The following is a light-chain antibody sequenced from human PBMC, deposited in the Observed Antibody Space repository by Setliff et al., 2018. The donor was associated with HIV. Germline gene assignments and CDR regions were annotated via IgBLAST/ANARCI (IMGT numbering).Light chain of an antibody. CDR3: SSYTSSGTV. V-gene: IGLV2-14*01. J-gene: IGLJ2*01. CDR2: EVS. Sequence: QSVLTQPASVSGSPGQSITISCTGTSSDVGDYDFVSWFQQHPGKAPKLMIYEVSNRPSGVSNRFSGSKSGNTASLTISGLQAEDEADYYCSSYTSSGTVFGGGTKVTVL. CDR1: SSDVGDYDF.